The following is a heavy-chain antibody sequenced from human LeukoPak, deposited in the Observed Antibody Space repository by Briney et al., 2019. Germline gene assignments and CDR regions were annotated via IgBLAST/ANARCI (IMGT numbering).Heavy chain of an antibody. CDR2: VYTSGGT. J-gene: IGHJ4*02. CDR3: ARVSGGANYFFDY. V-gene: IGHV4-4*07. Sequence: SETLSLTCTVSGGSISNYSWSWIQQPAGKGLEWIGRVYTSGGTNYNPSLKSRVSMSIHTSKNQFSLKLSSVTAADTALYYCARVSGGANYFFDYWGQGTLVTVSS. D-gene: IGHD3-16*01. CDR1: GGSISNYS.